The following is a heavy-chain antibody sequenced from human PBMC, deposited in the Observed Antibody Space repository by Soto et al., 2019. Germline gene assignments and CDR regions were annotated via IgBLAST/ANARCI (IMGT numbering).Heavy chain of an antibody. D-gene: IGHD6-19*01. V-gene: IGHV3-33*01. CDR3: ARDYLAEQCLVS. CDR2: IWFDGSNP. J-gene: IGHJ4*02. Sequence: QVQLVESGGGVVQPGTSLRLSCAGSGFPFSAFGMHWVRQAPGKGLEWIAVIWFDGSNPSYADSVKGRFTISRDNSKNTLYLQMNSLRGEDTAVYFCARDYLAEQCLVSWGQGTLVSVSS. CDR1: GFPFSAFG.